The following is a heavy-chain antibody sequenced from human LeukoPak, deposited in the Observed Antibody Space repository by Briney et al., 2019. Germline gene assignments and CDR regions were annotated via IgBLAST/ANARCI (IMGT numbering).Heavy chain of an antibody. J-gene: IGHJ4*02. CDR2: ISWNSGSI. CDR3: ARGSGSRAFDY. Sequence: GRSLRLSCAASGFTFDDYAMHWVRQSPGKGLEWVSGISWNSGSIDYADSVKGRFTISRDNAKNSLYLQMNSLRAEDTAVYYCARGSGSRAFDYWGQGTLVTVSS. CDR1: GFTFDDYA. D-gene: IGHD1-26*01. V-gene: IGHV3-9*01.